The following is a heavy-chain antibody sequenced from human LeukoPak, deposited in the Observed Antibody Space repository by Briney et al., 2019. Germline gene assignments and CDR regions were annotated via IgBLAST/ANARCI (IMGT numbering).Heavy chain of an antibody. J-gene: IGHJ4*02. CDR1: GFTFSSDG. CDR2: ISYDGSNK. CDR3: AKDRGYTPRYY. D-gene: IGHD3-10*01. Sequence: GGSLRLSCAASGFTFSSDGMHWVRQAPGKGLEWVAVISYDGSNKYYADSVKGRFTISRDNSKNTLYLQMNSLRAEDTAVYYCAKDRGYTPRYYWGQGTLVTVSS. V-gene: IGHV3-30*18.